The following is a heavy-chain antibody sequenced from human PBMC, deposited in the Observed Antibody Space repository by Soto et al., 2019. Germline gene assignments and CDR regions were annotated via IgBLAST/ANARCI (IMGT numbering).Heavy chain of an antibody. D-gene: IGHD2-15*01. CDR1: GFSLSSSGVG. CDR3: AHRRKICIGGSCYYGWFDP. J-gene: IGHJ5*02. Sequence: QITLKESGPTLVTPTETLTLTCTFSGFSLSSSGVGVGWIRQPPGKALEWLALIYWDDDKRYSPSLKSRLTITKDTSKNQVVLIMTNMDPVDTATYYCAHRRKICIGGSCYYGWFDPWGQGTLVTVSS. CDR2: IYWDDDK. V-gene: IGHV2-5*02.